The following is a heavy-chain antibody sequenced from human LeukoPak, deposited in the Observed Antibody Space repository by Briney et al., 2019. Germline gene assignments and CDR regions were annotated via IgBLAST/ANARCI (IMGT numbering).Heavy chain of an antibody. D-gene: IGHD2-15*01. Sequence: ASVKVSCKVSGYTLTELSMHWVRQAAGKGLEWMGGFDPEDGEAIYAQKFQGRVTMSEDTSTDTAYMELSSLRSEDTAVYYCATDPGYCSGGSCYFPEPVDYWGQGTLVTVSS. CDR1: GYTLTELS. CDR2: FDPEDGEA. J-gene: IGHJ4*02. V-gene: IGHV1-24*01. CDR3: ATDPGYCSGGSCYFPEPVDY.